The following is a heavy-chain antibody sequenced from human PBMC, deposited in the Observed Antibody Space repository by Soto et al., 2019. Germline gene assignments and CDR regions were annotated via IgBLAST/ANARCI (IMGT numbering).Heavy chain of an antibody. CDR2: INHRGSS. J-gene: IGHJ6*02. Sequence: QVQLQQWGAGVVKPSEPLSLTCAVSGGSLSGYYWSWIRQSPGKGLEWIGEINHRGSSDYNPFLKSRVTIAIEASKNQSSLELSSVTAADTAIYYCARDDNKNSLYGVDVWGQGTTVTVSS. V-gene: IGHV4-34*01. CDR1: GGSLSGYY. CDR3: ARDDNKNSLYGVDV. D-gene: IGHD1-1*01.